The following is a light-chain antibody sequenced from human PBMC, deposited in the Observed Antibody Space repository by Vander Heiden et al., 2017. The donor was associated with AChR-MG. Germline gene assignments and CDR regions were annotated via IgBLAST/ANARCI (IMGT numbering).Light chain of an antibody. CDR2: GNS. CDR1: SSNIGAGYD. CDR3: QSYDSSLSGWGV. Sequence: QSVLTQPPSVSGAPRQRVTISCTGSSSNIGAGYDVNWYQQLPGTAPKLLIYGNSNRPSGVPDRFSGSKSGTSASLAITGLQAEDEADYYCQSYDSSLSGWGVFGGGTKLTVL. V-gene: IGLV1-40*01. J-gene: IGLJ2*01.